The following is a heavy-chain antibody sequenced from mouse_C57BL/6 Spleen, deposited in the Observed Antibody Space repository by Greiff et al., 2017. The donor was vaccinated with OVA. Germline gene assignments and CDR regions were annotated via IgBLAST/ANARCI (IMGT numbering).Heavy chain of an antibody. CDR2: IDPSDSYT. D-gene: IGHD3-2*02. J-gene: IGHJ3*01. Sequence: QVQLKQPGAELVKPGASVKLSCKASGYTFTSYWMQWVKQRPGQGLEWIGEIDPSDSYTNYNQKFKGKATLTVDTSSSTAYMQLSSLTSEDSAVYYCALDSSGAWFAYWGQGTLVTVSA. CDR3: ALDSSGAWFAY. CDR1: GYTFTSYW. V-gene: IGHV1-50*01.